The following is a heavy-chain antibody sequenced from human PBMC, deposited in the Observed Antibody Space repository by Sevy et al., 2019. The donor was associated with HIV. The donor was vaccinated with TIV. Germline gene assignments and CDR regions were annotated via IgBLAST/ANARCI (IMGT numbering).Heavy chain of an antibody. CDR2: ISSSSDYK. D-gene: IGHD3-3*01. CDR1: VFTFSAYN. V-gene: IGHV3-21*01. J-gene: IGHJ4*02. CDR3: ARSIGEGPLRFLECLLPGDY. Sequence: GGSLRLSCAASVFTFSAYNMIWVRRAPGKGLEWVSSISSSSDYKYYADSMKGRFTISRDNAKNSLSLQMDSLRAEDTAVYYCARSIGEGPLRFLECLLPGDYWGQGTLVTVSS.